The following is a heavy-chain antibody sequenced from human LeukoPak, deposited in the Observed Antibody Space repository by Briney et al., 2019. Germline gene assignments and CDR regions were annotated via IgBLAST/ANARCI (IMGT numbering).Heavy chain of an antibody. J-gene: IGHJ4*02. CDR3: ARDAGVATITNYFDY. D-gene: IGHD5-24*01. V-gene: IGHV3-30-3*01. CDR2: ISYDGSNK. CDR1: GFTFSSYA. Sequence: PGRSLRLSCAASGFTFSSYAMHWVRQAPGKGLEWVAVISYDGSNKYYADSVKGRFTISRDNSKNTLYLQMNSLRAEDTAVYYCARDAGVATITNYFDYWGQGTLVTVSS.